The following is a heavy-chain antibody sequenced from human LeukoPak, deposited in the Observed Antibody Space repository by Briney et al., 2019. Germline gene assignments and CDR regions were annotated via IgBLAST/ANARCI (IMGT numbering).Heavy chain of an antibody. CDR2: IYWDDGK. D-gene: IGHD6-6*01. Sequence: SGPTLVKPTQTLTLTCTFSGFSLSTSGVGVGWIRQPPGKALEWLALIYWDDGKRYNPSLKSRLTITKDTSKNQVVLTMTNMDPVDTATYYCARDSSSYYMDVWGKGTTVTVSS. J-gene: IGHJ6*03. CDR3: ARDSSSYYMDV. V-gene: IGHV2-5*02. CDR1: GFSLSTSGVG.